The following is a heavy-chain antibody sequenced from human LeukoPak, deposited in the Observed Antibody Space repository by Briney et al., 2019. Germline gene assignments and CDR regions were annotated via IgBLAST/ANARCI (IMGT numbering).Heavy chain of an antibody. CDR2: INHRGAT. CDR3: ARGSLWFGELFPNWFDP. Sequence: PSETLSLTCAVFGGSLSDHDWSWIRQPPGKGLEWIGEINHRGATNYNPSLKSRVTISVDTSKNQFSLKLSSVTAADTAVYYCARGSLWFGELFPNWFDPWGQGTLVTVSS. D-gene: IGHD3-10*01. CDR1: GGSLSDHD. V-gene: IGHV4-34*01. J-gene: IGHJ5*02.